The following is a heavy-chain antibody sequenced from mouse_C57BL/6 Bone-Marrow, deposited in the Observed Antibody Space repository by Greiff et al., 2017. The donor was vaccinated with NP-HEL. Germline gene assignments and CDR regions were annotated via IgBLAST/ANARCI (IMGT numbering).Heavy chain of an antibody. D-gene: IGHD1-1*01. CDR1: GFNIKDYY. Sequence: EVQLQQSGAELVKPGASVKLSCTASGFNIKDYYMHWVKQRTEQGLEWIGRIDPEDGETKYVPKFQGKATITADTSSNTAYLQLSSLTSEDTAVYYCARDPYYYGSSYYWYFDVWGTGTTVTVSS. J-gene: IGHJ1*03. CDR2: IDPEDGET. V-gene: IGHV14-2*01. CDR3: ARDPYYYGSSYYWYFDV.